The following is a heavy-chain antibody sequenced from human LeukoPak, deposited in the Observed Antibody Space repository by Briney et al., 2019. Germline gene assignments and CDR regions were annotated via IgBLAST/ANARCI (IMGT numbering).Heavy chain of an antibody. CDR1: GGSISSSSYY. Sequence: TSETLSLTCTVSGGSISSSSYYWGWIRRPPGKGLEWIGYIYYSGSTNYNPSLKSRVTISVDTSKNQFSLKLSSVTAADTAVYYCARVYGDYSFDYWGQGTLVTVSS. CDR3: ARVYGDYSFDY. J-gene: IGHJ4*02. D-gene: IGHD4-17*01. CDR2: IYYSGST. V-gene: IGHV4-61*05.